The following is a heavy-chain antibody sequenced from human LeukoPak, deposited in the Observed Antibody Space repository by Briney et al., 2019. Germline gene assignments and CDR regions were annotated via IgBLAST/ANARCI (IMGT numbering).Heavy chain of an antibody. V-gene: IGHV4-39*01. Sequence: PSETLSLTCTVSGGSISSSSYFWGWVRQPPGKGLEWIGSIYYSGSPYYNPSLKSRVTISVDTSKNQFSLKLSSVTAADTAVYYCARVVGATRDWFDPWGQGTLVTVSS. CDR2: IYYSGSP. CDR1: GGSISSSSYF. D-gene: IGHD1-26*01. J-gene: IGHJ5*02. CDR3: ARVVGATRDWFDP.